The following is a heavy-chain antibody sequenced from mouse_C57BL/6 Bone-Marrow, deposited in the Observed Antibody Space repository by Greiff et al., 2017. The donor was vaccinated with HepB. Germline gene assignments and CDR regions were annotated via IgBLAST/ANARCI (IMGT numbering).Heavy chain of an antibody. CDR3: ARRYYYGSSFGWYFDV. V-gene: IGHV1-63*01. CDR1: GYTFTNYW. CDR2: IYPGGGYT. Sequence: QVQLQQSGAELVRPGTSVKMSCKASGYTFTNYWIGWAKQRPGHGLEWIGDIYPGGGYTNYNEKFKGKATLTADKSSSTAYMQFSSLTSEDSAIYYCARRYYYGSSFGWYFDVWGTGTTVTVSS. J-gene: IGHJ1*03. D-gene: IGHD1-1*01.